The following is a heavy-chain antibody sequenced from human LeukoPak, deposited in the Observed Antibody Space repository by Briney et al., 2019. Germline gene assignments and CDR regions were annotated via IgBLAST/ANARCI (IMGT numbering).Heavy chain of an antibody. CDR1: GYTFTGYY. CDR3: ARADYYYDSSGYYEPPANFDY. CDR2: INPNSGGT. D-gene: IGHD3-22*01. J-gene: IGHJ4*02. Sequence: ASVKVSCKASGYTFTGYYMHWVRQAPGQGLEWMGWINPNSGGTNYAQKFQGWVTMTRDTSISTAYMELRSLRSDDTAVYYCARADYYYDSSGYYEPPANFDYWGQGTLVTVSS. V-gene: IGHV1-2*04.